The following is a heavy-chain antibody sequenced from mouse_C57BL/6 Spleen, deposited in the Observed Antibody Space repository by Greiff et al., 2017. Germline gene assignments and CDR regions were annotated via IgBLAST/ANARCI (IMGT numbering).Heavy chain of an antibody. V-gene: IGHV1-66*01. Sequence: QVQLQQSGPELVKPGASVKISCKASGYSFTSYYIHWVKQRPGQGLEWIGWIYPGSGNTKYNEKFKGKATLTADTSSSTAYMQLSSLTSEDSAVYYCARWVVARYFDVWGTGTTVTVSS. CDR3: ARWVVARYFDV. D-gene: IGHD1-1*01. CDR2: IYPGSGNT. J-gene: IGHJ1*03. CDR1: GYSFTSYY.